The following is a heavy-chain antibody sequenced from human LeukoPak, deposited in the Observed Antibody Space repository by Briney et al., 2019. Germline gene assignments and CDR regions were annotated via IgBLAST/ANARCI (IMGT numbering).Heavy chain of an antibody. V-gene: IGHV4-34*09. J-gene: IGHJ4*02. CDR3: ARTRDGYNYYFDY. CDR2: INHSGST. D-gene: IGHD5-24*01. Sequence: SETLSLTCAVYGGSFSGYYWSWIRQPPGKGLEWIGEINHSGSTNYNPSLKSRVTISVDTSKNQFSLKLSSVTAADTAVYYCARTRDGYNYYFDYWGQGTLVTVSS. CDR1: GGSFSGYY.